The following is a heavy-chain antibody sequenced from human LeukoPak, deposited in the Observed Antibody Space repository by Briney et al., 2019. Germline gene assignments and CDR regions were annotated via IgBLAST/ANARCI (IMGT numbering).Heavy chain of an antibody. CDR3: ARGEKGNLGGSSWFHYYYYYMDV. D-gene: IGHD6-13*01. V-gene: IGHV3-21*04. CDR2: ISSSSSYI. CDR1: GFTFSSYS. J-gene: IGHJ6*03. Sequence: GGSLRLSCAASGFTFSSYSMNWVRQAPGKGLEWVSSISSSSSYIYYADSVKGRFTTSRDNAKNSLYLQMNSLRAEDTALYYCARGEKGNLGGSSWFHYYYYYMDVWGKGTTVTVSS.